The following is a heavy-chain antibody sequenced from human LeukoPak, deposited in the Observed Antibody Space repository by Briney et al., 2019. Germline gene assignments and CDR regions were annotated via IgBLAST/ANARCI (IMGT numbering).Heavy chain of an antibody. D-gene: IGHD3-9*01. CDR1: GFTVSSNY. CDR2: IYYSGST. Sequence: KPGGSLRLSCAASGFTVSSNYMSWVRQAPGKGLEWIGYIYYSGSTNYNPSLKSRVTISVDTSKNQFSLKLSSVTAADTAVYYCAREKYYDILTDWGQGTLVTVSS. J-gene: IGHJ4*02. V-gene: IGHV4-59*02. CDR3: AREKYYDILTD.